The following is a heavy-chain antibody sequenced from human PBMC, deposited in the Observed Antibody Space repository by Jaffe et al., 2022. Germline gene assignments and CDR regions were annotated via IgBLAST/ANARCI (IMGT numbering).Heavy chain of an antibody. CDR3: ARSPRNDVGAFDI. D-gene: IGHD1-1*01. Sequence: QVQLQESGPGLVKPSQTLSLTCTVSGGSISSGSYYWSWIRQPAGKGLEWIGRIYTSGSTNYNPSLKSRVTISVDTSKNQFSLKLSSVTAADTAVYYCARSPRNDVGAFDIWGQGTMVTVSS. CDR2: IYTSGST. J-gene: IGHJ3*02. CDR1: GGSISSGSYY. V-gene: IGHV4-61*02.